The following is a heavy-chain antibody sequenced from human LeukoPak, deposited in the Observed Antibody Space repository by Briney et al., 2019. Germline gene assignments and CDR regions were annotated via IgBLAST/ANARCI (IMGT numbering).Heavy chain of an antibody. D-gene: IGHD3/OR15-3a*01. V-gene: IGHV3-15*01. Sequence: QPGGPVRLSGAASGFTFSNAWMMWLPQAPGKGLEWVGRIKSKTDGGTTDYAARVKGRFTISRDDSKNTLYLQMNSLKTEDTDVYYCTTIDVWVGNFDYWGQGTLVTVSS. J-gene: IGHJ4*02. CDR1: GFTFSNAW. CDR3: TTIDVWVGNFDY. CDR2: IKSKTDGGTT.